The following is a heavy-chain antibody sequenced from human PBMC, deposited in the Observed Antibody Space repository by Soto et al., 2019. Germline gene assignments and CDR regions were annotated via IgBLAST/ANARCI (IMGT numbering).Heavy chain of an antibody. CDR1: GFTFSNAW. CDR3: TTVPGCSSTSCYLTSYYYVDV. Sequence: GGSLRLSCAASGFTFSNAWMSWVRQAPGKGLEWVGRIKSKTDGGTTDYAAPVKGRFTISRDDSKNTLYLQMNSLKTEDTAVYYCTTVPGCSSTSCYLTSYYYVDVWGKGTTVTVSS. V-gene: IGHV3-15*01. J-gene: IGHJ6*03. CDR2: IKSKTDGGTT. D-gene: IGHD2-2*01.